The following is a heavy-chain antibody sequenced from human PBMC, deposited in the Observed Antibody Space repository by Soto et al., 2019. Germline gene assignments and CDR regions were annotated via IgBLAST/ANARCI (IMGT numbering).Heavy chain of an antibody. CDR2: LSYDGNNK. Sequence: ESVGGVVQPGRSLRLSCAASGFTFSSFAMHWVRQAPGKGLEWVAVLSYDGNNKYYADSVKGRFTISRDNSKNTLYLQMNSLRAEDTAVYYCARDLTVRKIAYFDYWGQGTLVTVSS. D-gene: IGHD3-10*01. J-gene: IGHJ4*02. V-gene: IGHV3-30-3*01. CDR3: ARDLTVRKIAYFDY. CDR1: GFTFSSFA.